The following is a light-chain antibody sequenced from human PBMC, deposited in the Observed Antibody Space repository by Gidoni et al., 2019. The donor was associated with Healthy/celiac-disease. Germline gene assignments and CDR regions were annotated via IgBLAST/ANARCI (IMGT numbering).Light chain of an antibody. J-gene: IGKJ1*01. Sequence: DIQMTQSPSTLSASVGDRVTITCRASQSISSWLAWYQQKPGKAPKLLSYTASSLESGVPSRFSGSGSGTEFTLTISSLQPDDFATYYCQQYNSYSWTFGQXTKVEIK. CDR3: QQYNSYSWT. CDR1: QSISSW. V-gene: IGKV1-5*03. CDR2: TAS.